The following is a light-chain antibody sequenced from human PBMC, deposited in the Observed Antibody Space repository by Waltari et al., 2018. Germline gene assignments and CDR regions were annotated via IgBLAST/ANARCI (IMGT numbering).Light chain of an antibody. Sequence: QSVLTQPPSASGTPGQRVTISCSGSSSNIGSNYVYWYQQLPGTAPKLLIYRNNQRPSGVPDRFSGSTSGTSASLAISGLRSEDEADYYCAAWDDSLSVGVFGGGTKLTVL. CDR3: AAWDDSLSVGV. CDR1: SSNIGSNY. J-gene: IGLJ3*02. CDR2: RNN. V-gene: IGLV1-47*01.